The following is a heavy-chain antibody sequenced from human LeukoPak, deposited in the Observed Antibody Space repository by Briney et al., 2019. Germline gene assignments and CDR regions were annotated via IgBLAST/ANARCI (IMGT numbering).Heavy chain of an antibody. D-gene: IGHD3-22*01. V-gene: IGHV3-23*01. Sequence: GGSLRLSCAASGFTFNNYAMSWVRQAPGKGLEWVSAISGSGSNIYYADSVKGRFTISRDNSKNTLYLQMNSLRAEDTAVYYCAKDPAGGYYDSSGYPWYFDYWGQGTLVTVSS. CDR3: AKDPAGGYYDSSGYPWYFDY. J-gene: IGHJ4*02. CDR2: ISGSGSNI. CDR1: GFTFNNYA.